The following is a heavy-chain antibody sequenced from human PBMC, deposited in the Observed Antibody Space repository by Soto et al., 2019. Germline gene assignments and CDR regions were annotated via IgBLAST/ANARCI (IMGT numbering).Heavy chain of an antibody. CDR3: ERRGYSYGLDV. CDR2: IYPGDSDT. J-gene: IGHJ6*01. D-gene: IGHD5-18*01. V-gene: IGHV5-51*01. CDR1: GYNFATYW. Sequence: PGESLKISCKGSGYNFATYWIAWLRQLPGKGPEWMGIIYPGDSDTSYSPSFQGQVTISVDKSISTAYLQWNSLKASDTAVYYCERRGYSYGLDVWGQGTKVTISS.